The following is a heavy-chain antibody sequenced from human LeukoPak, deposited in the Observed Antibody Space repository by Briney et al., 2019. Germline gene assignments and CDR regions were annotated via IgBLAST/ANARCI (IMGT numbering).Heavy chain of an antibody. V-gene: IGHV4-4*07. CDR3: ASSVWYVDYYYGMDV. CDR1: GGSISSYY. Sequence: SETLSLTCTVSGGSISSYYWSWIRQPAGKGLEWIGRIYTSGSTNYNPSLKSRVTISVDTSKNQFSLKLSSVTAADTAVYYCASSVWYVDYYYGMDVWGQGTTVTVSS. CDR2: IYTSGST. J-gene: IGHJ6*02. D-gene: IGHD6-13*01.